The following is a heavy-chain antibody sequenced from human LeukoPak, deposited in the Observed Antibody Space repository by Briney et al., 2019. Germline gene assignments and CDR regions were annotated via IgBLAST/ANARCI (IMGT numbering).Heavy chain of an antibody. D-gene: IGHD3-22*01. J-gene: IGHJ4*02. Sequence: SETLSLTCGVSGYSISSGYHWGWIRQPTGKGLEWIGSISHSGSTYYNPSLKRGVTISVDTSKKKFSVEVSAVTAADTAVYYCARHHLYDSSGDGRYYFDYWGQGTLVTVSS. CDR3: ARHHLYDSSGDGRYYFDY. CDR1: GYSISSGYH. CDR2: ISHSGST. V-gene: IGHV4-38-2*01.